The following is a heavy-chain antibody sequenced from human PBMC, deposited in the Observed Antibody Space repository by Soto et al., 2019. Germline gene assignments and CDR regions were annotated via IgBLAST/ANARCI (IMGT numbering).Heavy chain of an antibody. V-gene: IGHV4-4*02. J-gene: IGHJ4*02. CDR1: GGSISSSNW. CDR3: ARVQATVTNYLGY. CDR2: IYHSGST. D-gene: IGHD4-17*01. Sequence: PSETLSLTCAVSGGSISSSNWWSWVRQPPGKGLEWIGEIYHSGSTNYNPSLKSRVTISVDKSKNQFSLNLSSVTAADTAVYYCARVQATVTNYLGYWGQGTLVTVSS.